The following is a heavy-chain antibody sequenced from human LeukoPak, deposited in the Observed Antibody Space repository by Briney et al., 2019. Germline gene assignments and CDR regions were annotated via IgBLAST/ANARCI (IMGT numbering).Heavy chain of an antibody. CDR1: GYTFTSYY. V-gene: IGHV1-46*01. CDR2: INPSGGST. J-gene: IGHJ4*02. Sequence: ASVKVSCEASGYTFTSYYMHWVRQAPGQGLEWMGIINPSGGSTSYAQKFQGRVTMTRDMSTSTVYMELSSLRSEDTAVYYCARDRNSGWTFDYWGQGTLVTVSS. CDR3: ARDRNSGWTFDY. D-gene: IGHD6-19*01.